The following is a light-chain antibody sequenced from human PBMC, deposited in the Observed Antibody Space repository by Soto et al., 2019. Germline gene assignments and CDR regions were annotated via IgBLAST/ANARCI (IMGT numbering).Light chain of an antibody. J-gene: IGKJ1*01. CDR1: QSVSSSY. CDR3: QQYGSSRRRTWT. CDR2: GAS. V-gene: IGKV3-20*01. Sequence: EIVLTQSPGTLSLSPGERATLSCRASQSVSSSYLAWYHQKPGQALRLLSYGASSSATGIPDSLSGSGSGTGFTLTISSLAPEEFAVYYGQQYGSSRRRTWTFGQGTKVVIK.